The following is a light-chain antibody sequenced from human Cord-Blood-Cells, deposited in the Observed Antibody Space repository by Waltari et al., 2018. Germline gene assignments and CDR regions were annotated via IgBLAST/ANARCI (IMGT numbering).Light chain of an antibody. CDR1: SSDVGSYNL. CDR2: EGS. CDR3: CSYAGSSTWV. Sequence: QSALTQPASVSGSPGQSITISCTGTSSDVGSYNLVSWYQPHPGKAPKLMIYEGSKRPSGVFNRFSGSKSGNTASLAISGLQAEDEADYYCCSYAGSSTWVFGGGTKLTVL. V-gene: IGLV2-23*01. J-gene: IGLJ3*02.